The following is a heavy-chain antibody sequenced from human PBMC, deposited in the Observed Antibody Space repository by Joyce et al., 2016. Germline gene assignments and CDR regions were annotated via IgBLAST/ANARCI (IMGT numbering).Heavy chain of an antibody. CDR2: IAYDVVNP. V-gene: IGHV3-30*18. CDR3: AKGRGRIVRETPLFNF. CDR1: GFSFSSYG. D-gene: IGHD1-26*01. Sequence: QVQLVESGGGVVHPGRSVRLSCAASGFSFSSYGRHWVRQAPGKGLEWVAVIAYDVVNPYYAGSVKGRFTVSRDNSRNTLYLQMNSLRVEDTAVYYCAKGRGRIVRETPLFNFWGQGTLVTVSS. J-gene: IGHJ4*02.